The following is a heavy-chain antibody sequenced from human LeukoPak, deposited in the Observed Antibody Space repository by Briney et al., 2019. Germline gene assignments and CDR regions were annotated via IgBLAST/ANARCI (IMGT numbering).Heavy chain of an antibody. CDR2: INPNSGGT. D-gene: IGHD4-17*01. Sequence: ASVKVSCKASGYTFTGYYMHWVRQAPGQGLEWMGWINPNSGGTNYAQKFQGWVTMTRDTSISTAYMELSRLRSDDTAMYYCARPPYGVQNLYDVVDIWGQGTMVTVSS. CDR1: GYTFTGYY. J-gene: IGHJ3*02. V-gene: IGHV1-2*04. CDR3: ARPPYGVQNLYDVVDI.